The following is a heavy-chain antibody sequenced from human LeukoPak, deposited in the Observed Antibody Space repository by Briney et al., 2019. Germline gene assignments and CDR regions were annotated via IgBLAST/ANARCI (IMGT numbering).Heavy chain of an antibody. D-gene: IGHD5-12*01. CDR1: GDSLSAYS. V-gene: IGHV4-59*01. Sequence: PLETLSLTCRVSGDSLSAYSWSWVRQSPGKRLEWMGYIYYGGTTNYNPAPKSRATSSADPAKNQSSLRLRSVTAADTAIYYCARDTTVASGMQHWGQGTLVTVSS. CDR2: IYYGGTT. CDR3: ARDTTVASGMQH. J-gene: IGHJ4*02.